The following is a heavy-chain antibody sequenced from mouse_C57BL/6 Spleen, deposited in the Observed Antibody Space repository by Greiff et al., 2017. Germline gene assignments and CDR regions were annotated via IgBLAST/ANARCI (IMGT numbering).Heavy chain of an antibody. CDR2: IYPGDGAT. V-gene: IGHV1-82*01. D-gene: IGHD1-1*01. CDR3: ARSPRGSSYPYYAMDY. Sequence: QVQLKESGPALVKPGASVKISCKASGYAFSSSWMNWVKQRPGKGLEWIGRIYPGDGATTYNGKVKGKATLTAVKSASTAYMQLSSLTSEDSAVYFWARSPRGSSYPYYAMDYWGQGTSVTVSS. J-gene: IGHJ4*01. CDR1: GYAFSSSW.